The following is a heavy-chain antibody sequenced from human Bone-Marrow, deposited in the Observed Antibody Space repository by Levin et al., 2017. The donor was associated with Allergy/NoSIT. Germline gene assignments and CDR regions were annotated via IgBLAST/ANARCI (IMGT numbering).Heavy chain of an antibody. V-gene: IGHV3-11*01. D-gene: IGHD2-15*01. J-gene: IGHJ4*02. Sequence: NAGGSLRLSCATSGFTFSDYYLGWIRQTPGKGLEWVSYIGSGPTIRFYADSVKGRFTISRDNANNSLYLQMDSLRAEDTAIYYCARASWQLHPFDYWGQGTLVTVSS. CDR3: ARASWQLHPFDY. CDR2: IGSGPTIR. CDR1: GFTFSDYY.